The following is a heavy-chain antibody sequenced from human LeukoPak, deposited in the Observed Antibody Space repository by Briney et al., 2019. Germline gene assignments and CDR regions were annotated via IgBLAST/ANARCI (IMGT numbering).Heavy chain of an antibody. J-gene: IGHJ4*02. CDR1: AGSISSQY. D-gene: IGHD1-7*01. Sequence: SETLSLTCTASAGSISSQYSSWIRQPPGKGLEWIGYIYYSGSTNYNPSLKSRVTISVDTSKNQFSLKLSSVTAADTAVYYCARASCITGTTTGELNFYYWGQGTLVTVSS. CDR3: ARASCITGTTTGELNFYY. CDR2: IYYSGST. V-gene: IGHV4-59*11.